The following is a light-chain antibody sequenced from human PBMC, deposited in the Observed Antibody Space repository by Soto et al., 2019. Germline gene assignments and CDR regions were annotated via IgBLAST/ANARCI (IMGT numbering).Light chain of an antibody. Sequence: EIVLTQSPATLSLSPGERATLSCRASQSVSSYLAWYQQKPGQAPRLLIYDASNRATGIPARFSGSGSGTDFTLTIRSLEPEDFAVYYCQQRSNWLTFGGGNKVEIK. CDR1: QSVSSY. J-gene: IGKJ4*01. V-gene: IGKV3-11*01. CDR2: DAS. CDR3: QQRSNWLT.